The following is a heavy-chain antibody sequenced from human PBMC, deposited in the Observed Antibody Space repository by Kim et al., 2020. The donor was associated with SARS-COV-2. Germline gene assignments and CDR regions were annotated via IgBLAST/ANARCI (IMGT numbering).Heavy chain of an antibody. J-gene: IGHJ4*02. CDR3: ARGDGSYYFDY. V-gene: IGHV1-69*01. CDR2: A. Sequence: ANDAQTFQGRVTITADESTSTAYMELSRLRSEDTAVYYWARGDGSYYFDYWGQGTLVTVSS. D-gene: IGHD1-26*01.